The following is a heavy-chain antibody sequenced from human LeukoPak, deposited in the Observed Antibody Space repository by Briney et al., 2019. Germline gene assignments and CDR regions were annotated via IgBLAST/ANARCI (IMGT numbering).Heavy chain of an antibody. V-gene: IGHV3-7*03. J-gene: IGHJ4*02. CDR2: IKEDGSEK. Sequence: GGSLRLSCAPSGFTFSHYWMSWVRQAPGKGLEWVANIKEDGSEKYYVDSVKGRFTISRDNAKDSLYLQMNSLRADDTAVYYCARVRYRLAETYIDYWGQGTLVTVSS. CDR1: GFTFSHYW. CDR3: ARVRYRLAETYIDY. D-gene: IGHD3-16*01.